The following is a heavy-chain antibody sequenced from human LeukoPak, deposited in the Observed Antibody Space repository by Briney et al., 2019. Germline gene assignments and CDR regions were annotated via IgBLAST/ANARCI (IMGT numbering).Heavy chain of an antibody. D-gene: IGHD1-1*01. CDR1: GGSFSGYY. Sequence: SETLSLTCAVYGGSFSGYYWSWIRQPPGKGLEWIGEINHSGSTNYNPSLKSRVTMSVDTSKNQFSLKLSSVTAADTAVYYCARASYSWTNILFDYWGQGTLVTVSS. CDR2: INHSGST. CDR3: ARASYSWTNILFDY. J-gene: IGHJ4*02. V-gene: IGHV4-34*01.